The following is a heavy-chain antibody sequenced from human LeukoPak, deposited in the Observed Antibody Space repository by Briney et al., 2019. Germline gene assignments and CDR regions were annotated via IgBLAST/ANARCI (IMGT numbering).Heavy chain of an antibody. CDR1: GFTVSSNY. CDR3: ARSGGWYPNWFDP. J-gene: IGHJ5*02. Sequence: HSGGSLRLSCAASGFTVSSNYMSWVRQAPGKGLEWVSVIYSGGSTYYADSVKGRFTISRDNSMNTLYLQMNSLRAEDTAVYYCARSGGWYPNWFDPWGQGTLVTVSS. CDR2: IYSGGST. D-gene: IGHD6-19*01. V-gene: IGHV3-53*01.